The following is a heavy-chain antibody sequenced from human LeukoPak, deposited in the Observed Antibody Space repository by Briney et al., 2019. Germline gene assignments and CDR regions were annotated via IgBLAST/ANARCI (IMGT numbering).Heavy chain of an antibody. D-gene: IGHD2-2*01. CDR2: IIPIFGTA. V-gene: IGHV1-69*06. J-gene: IGHJ4*02. CDR1: GGTFSSYA. CDR3: ARRTLDCSSTSCSYYFDY. Sequence: ASVKVSCKASGGTFSSYAISWVRQAPGQGLEWMGGIIPIFGTANYAQKFQGRVTITADKPTSTAYMELSSLRSEDTAVYYCARRTLDCSSTSCSYYFDYWGQGTLVTVSS.